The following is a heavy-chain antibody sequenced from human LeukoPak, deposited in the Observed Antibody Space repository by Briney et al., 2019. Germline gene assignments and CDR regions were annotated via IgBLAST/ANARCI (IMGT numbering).Heavy chain of an antibody. CDR1: GGSISSYY. D-gene: IGHD3-22*01. CDR3: AGRGGYYYCRKGKKRKGGAFDI. J-gene: IGHJ3*02. CDR2: IYYSGST. V-gene: IGHV4-59*01. Sequence: SETLSLTCTVSGGSISSYYWSWIRQPPGKGLEWIGYIYYSGSTNYNPSLKSRVTISVDTSKNQFSLKLSSVTAADTAVYYCAGRGGYYYCRKGKKRKGGAFDIWGQGTMVTVSS.